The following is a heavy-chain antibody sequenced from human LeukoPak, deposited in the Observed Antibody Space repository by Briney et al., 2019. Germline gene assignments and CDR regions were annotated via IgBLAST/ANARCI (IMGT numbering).Heavy chain of an antibody. CDR3: ARDDLRLGELSFTHNFDY. D-gene: IGHD3-16*02. Sequence: GGSLRLSCAASGFTFSSYAMSWVRQAPGKGLEWVSAISGSGGSTYYADSVKGRFTISRDNAKNSLYLQMNSLRAEDTAVYYCARDDLRLGELSFTHNFDYWGQGTLVTVSS. CDR2: ISGSGGST. J-gene: IGHJ4*02. V-gene: IGHV3-23*01. CDR1: GFTFSSYA.